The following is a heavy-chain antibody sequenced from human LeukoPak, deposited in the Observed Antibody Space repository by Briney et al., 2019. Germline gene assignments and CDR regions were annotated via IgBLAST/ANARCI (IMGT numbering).Heavy chain of an antibody. J-gene: IGHJ4*02. D-gene: IGHD2-21*01. V-gene: IGHV3-48*04. CDR3: VRESIRGTRDFDY. CDR2: ISSGSRTI. CDR1: GFSFSGYS. Sequence: PGGSLRLSCAASGFSFSGYSMNWVRQAPGKGLDWVSYISSGSRTIFYAESVEGRFTISRDNAKNLLYLEMNSLRAEDTAVYYCVRESIRGTRDFDYWGQGTLVTVSS.